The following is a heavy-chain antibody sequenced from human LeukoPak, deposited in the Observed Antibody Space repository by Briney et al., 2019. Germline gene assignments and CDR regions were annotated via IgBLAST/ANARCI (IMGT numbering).Heavy chain of an antibody. CDR2: ISYDGSNK. V-gene: IGHV3-30*04. J-gene: IGHJ4*02. CDR3: AGCGRRGSGSFVGIDY. CDR1: GFTFSSYA. Sequence: PGGSLRLSCAASGFTFSSYAVHWVRQAPGKGLEWVAVISYDGSNKYYADSVKGRFTISRDNSKNTLYLQMNSLRAEDTAVYYCAGCGRRGSGSFVGIDYWGQGTLVTVSS. D-gene: IGHD3-10*01.